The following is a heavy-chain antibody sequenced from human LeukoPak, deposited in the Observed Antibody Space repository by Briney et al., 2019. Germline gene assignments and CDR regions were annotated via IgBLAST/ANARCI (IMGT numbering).Heavy chain of an antibody. D-gene: IGHD3-3*01. CDR2: IYTSGST. CDR1: GGSISSYF. Sequence: SETLSLTCTGSGGSISSYFWSWMGQPAGKGLEWIGRIYTSGSTNYNPSLKSRVTISADKSTNQFSLKLSSVTAADTAVYYCARDRFGDLNYFDYWGQGTLVTVSS. J-gene: IGHJ4*02. CDR3: ARDRFGDLNYFDY. V-gene: IGHV4-4*07.